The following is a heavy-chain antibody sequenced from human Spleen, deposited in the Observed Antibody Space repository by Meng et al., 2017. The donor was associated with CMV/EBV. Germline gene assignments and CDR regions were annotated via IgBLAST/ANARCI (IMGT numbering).Heavy chain of an antibody. CDR2: INHSGST. V-gene: IGHV4-34*01. J-gene: IGHJ4*02. CDR3: ARGQIRYFDWSYNY. Sequence: VYGGSFSGYYWSWIRQPPGKGLEWIGEINHSGSTNYNPSLKSRVTISVDTSKNQFSLKLSSVTAADTAVYYCARGQIRYFDWSYNYWGQGTLVTVSS. CDR1: GGSFSGYY. D-gene: IGHD3-9*01.